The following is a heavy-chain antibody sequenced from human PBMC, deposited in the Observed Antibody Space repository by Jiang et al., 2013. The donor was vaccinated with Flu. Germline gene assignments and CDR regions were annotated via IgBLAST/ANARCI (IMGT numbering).Heavy chain of an antibody. V-gene: IGHV1-46*03. CDR2: FSPSGGST. Sequence: SGAEVKKPGASVKVSCKASGSTFTSYYMHWVRQAPGQGLEWMGRFSPSGGSTTYPRKFQDRVTMTRDTSTNTIYMELRNLRSEDTAVYYCASLAEGTASYFDYWGQGTLVTVSS. J-gene: IGHJ4*02. CDR1: GSTFTSYY. D-gene: IGHD6-13*01. CDR3: ASLAEGTASYFDY.